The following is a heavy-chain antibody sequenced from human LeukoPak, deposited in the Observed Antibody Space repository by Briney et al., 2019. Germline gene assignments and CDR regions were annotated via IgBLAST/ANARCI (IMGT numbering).Heavy chain of an antibody. Sequence: PSETLSLTCAVSGGSISSSNWWSWVRQPPGKGLEWIGEIYHSGSTNYNPSLKSRVTISVDKSKNQFSLKLSSVTAADTAVYYCARKTSDYDILTGALDYWGQGTLVTVSS. V-gene: IGHV4-4*02. CDR3: ARKTSDYDILTGALDY. CDR2: IYHSGST. CDR1: GGSISSSNW. D-gene: IGHD3-9*01. J-gene: IGHJ4*02.